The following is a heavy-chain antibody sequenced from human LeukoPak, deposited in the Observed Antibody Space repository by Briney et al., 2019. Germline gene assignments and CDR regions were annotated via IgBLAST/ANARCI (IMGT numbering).Heavy chain of an antibody. CDR2: ISAYNGNT. V-gene: IGHV1-18*01. Sequence: ASVKVSCLDSGYTFTSYGISWVRPAPGQGLEWMGWISAYNGNTNYAQKLQGRVTMTTDTSTSTAYMELRSLRSDDTAVYYCARVFREGPFDYWGQGTLVTVSS. J-gene: IGHJ4*02. CDR1: GYTFTSYG. CDR3: ARVFREGPFDY.